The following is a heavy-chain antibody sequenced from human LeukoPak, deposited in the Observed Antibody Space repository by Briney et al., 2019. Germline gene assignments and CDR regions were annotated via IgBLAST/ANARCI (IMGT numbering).Heavy chain of an antibody. V-gene: IGHV3-23*01. D-gene: IGHD1-26*01. Sequence: GGSLRLSCAASGFTFNSHAMSWVRQAPGKGLEWVWGISGSGGSTYYADSVKGRFTISRDNSKNTLYLQMNSLRAEDTAVYYCAKRWALVGVSEPMDYWSQGSLVTVS. CDR2: ISGSGGST. J-gene: IGHJ4*02. CDR3: AKRWALVGVSEPMDY. CDR1: GFTFNSHA.